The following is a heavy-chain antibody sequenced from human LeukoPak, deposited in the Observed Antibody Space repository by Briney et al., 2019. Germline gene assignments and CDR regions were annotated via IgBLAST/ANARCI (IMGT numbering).Heavy chain of an antibody. J-gene: IGHJ4*02. V-gene: IGHV1-69*04. CDR3: AREYDFWSGYSH. D-gene: IGHD3-3*01. CDR1: GGTFSSYA. Sequence: SVKVSCEASGGTFSSYAISWVRQAPGQGPEWMGRIIPIFGIANYAQKFQGRVTITADKSTSTAYMELSSLRSEDTAVYYCAREYDFWSGYSHWGQGTLVTVSS. CDR2: IIPIFGIA.